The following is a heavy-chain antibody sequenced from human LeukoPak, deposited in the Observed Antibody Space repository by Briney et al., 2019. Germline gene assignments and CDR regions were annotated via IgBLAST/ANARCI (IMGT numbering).Heavy chain of an antibody. V-gene: IGHV4-34*01. CDR2: INHSGST. J-gene: IGHJ4*02. CDR1: GGSFSGYY. CDR3: ARAGQSDY. Sequence: KPSETLSLTCAVYGGSFSGYYWSWIRQPPGKGLEWIGEINHSGSTNYNPSLKSRVTISVDTSKNQFSLKLSSVTAEDTAVYYCARAGQSDYWGQGTLVTVSS.